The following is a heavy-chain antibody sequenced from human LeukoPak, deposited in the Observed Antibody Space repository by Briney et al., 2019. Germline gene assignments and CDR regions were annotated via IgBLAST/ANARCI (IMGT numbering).Heavy chain of an antibody. Sequence: SSETLSLTCTVSGGSISSYYWSWIRQPPGKGLEWIGYIYYSGSTNYNPSLRSRVTISVDTSKNQFSLKLSSVTAADTAVYYCARDQYYYDSSGYLFDYWGQGTLVTVSS. V-gene: IGHV4-59*01. D-gene: IGHD3-22*01. CDR1: GGSISSYY. CDR3: ARDQYYYDSSGYLFDY. CDR2: IYYSGST. J-gene: IGHJ4*02.